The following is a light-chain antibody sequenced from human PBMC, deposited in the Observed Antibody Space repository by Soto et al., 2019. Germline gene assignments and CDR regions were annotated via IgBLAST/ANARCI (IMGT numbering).Light chain of an antibody. CDR2: SNI. Sequence: QSVLSQPPSASGTPGQTVTISCSGSRSNIGRKIVNWYQQLPGTAPQLLIYSNIQRPSGVPDRFSASKSGTSASLAISGLQSDDEANYYCASWDDSLKSPVFGGGTKVTVL. CDR3: ASWDDSLKSPV. J-gene: IGLJ3*02. V-gene: IGLV1-44*01. CDR1: RSNIGRKI.